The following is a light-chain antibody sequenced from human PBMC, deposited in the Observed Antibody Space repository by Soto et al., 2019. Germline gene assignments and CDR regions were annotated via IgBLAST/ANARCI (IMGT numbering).Light chain of an antibody. V-gene: IGKV3D-20*02. CDR1: QSVSRNF. Sequence: EIVLTQSPGTLSLSPGERATLSCRASQSVSRNFLAWYQQKPGQAPRLLMYDTSSRASGIPDRFSGSGSGTDFTLKISRVEAEDVGVYYCMQGTHWPPTFGQGTKVDIK. CDR3: MQGTHWPPT. CDR2: DTS. J-gene: IGKJ1*01.